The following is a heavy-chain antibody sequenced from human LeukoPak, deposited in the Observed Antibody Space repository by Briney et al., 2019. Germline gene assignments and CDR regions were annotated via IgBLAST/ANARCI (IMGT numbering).Heavy chain of an antibody. CDR3: ARVVLLWFGEEKGIDY. CDR2: ISAYNGNT. Sequence: ASVKLSCKASGYTFTSYGISWVRQAPGQGLEWMGWISAYNGNTNYAQKLLGRVTMTTDTYTSTAYMELRSLKADDTAVYYCARVVLLWFGEEKGIDYWGQGSLVTVSS. V-gene: IGHV1-18*04. CDR1: GYTFTSYG. J-gene: IGHJ4*02. D-gene: IGHD3-10*01.